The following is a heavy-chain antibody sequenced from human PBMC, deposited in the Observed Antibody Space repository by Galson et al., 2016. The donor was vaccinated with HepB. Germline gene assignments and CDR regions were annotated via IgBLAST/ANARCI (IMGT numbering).Heavy chain of an antibody. J-gene: IGHJ4*02. V-gene: IGHV3-30*04. CDR3: ARGSQWLVFY. CDR1: GFTFSDFP. CDR2: ISSDGGNK. D-gene: IGHD6-19*01. Sequence: SLRLSCAASGFTFSDFPMHWVRQAPGKGLEWVAVISSDGGNKYYADSVKGRFTISRDNSKSTLYLQMNSLRGEDTAVYYCARGSQWLVFYWGQGTLVTVSS.